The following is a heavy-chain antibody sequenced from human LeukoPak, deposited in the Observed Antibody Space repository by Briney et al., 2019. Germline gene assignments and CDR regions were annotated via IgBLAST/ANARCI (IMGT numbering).Heavy chain of an antibody. Sequence: PGGSLRLSCAASGFTFSSYAMSWVRQAPGKGLEWVSAISVNGGSTYYADSVKGRFTISRDNSKNTLYLQMNSLRAEDTAVYYCAKDGITIFGVVTTYAFDIWGQGTMVTVSS. CDR1: GFTFSSYA. CDR3: AKDGITIFGVVTTYAFDI. D-gene: IGHD3-3*01. CDR2: ISVNGGST. V-gene: IGHV3-23*01. J-gene: IGHJ3*02.